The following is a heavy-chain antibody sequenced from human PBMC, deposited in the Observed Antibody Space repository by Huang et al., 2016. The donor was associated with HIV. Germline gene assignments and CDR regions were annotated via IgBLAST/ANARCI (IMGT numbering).Heavy chain of an antibody. D-gene: IGHD5-12*01. CDR3: ARDLWLRDLYYYYYMDV. V-gene: IGHV3-30-3*01. CDR2: ISYDGSNK. J-gene: IGHJ6*03. CDR1: RFTFCNYA. Sequence: QVQLVESGGGVVQPGRSLRLSCAASRFTFCNYAMHWVRQAPGKGLEWVAVISYDGSNKYYADSVKGRFTISRDNSKNTLYLQMNSLRAEDTAVYYCARDLWLRDLYYYYYMDVWGKGTTVTVSS.